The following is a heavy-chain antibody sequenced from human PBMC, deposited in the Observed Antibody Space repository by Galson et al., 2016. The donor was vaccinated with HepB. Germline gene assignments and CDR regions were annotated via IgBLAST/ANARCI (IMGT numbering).Heavy chain of an antibody. J-gene: IGHJ6*02. CDR1: GGSISSSSYY. Sequence: SETQSLTCTVSGGSISSSSYYWGWIRQPPGKGLEWIGSIYYSGSTYYNPSLQSRVTISVDTSKNQFSLKMSSVTAADTAVCYWSRRFRYTYGPPYGMDVWGQGTTVTVSS. D-gene: IGHD5-18*01. CDR3: SRRFRYTYGPPYGMDV. V-gene: IGHV4-39*01. CDR2: IYYSGST.